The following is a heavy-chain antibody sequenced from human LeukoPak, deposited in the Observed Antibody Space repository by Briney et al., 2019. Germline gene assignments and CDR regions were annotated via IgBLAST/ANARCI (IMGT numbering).Heavy chain of an antibody. Sequence: PSETLSLTCTVSGGSISSGTYYWGWIRQSPGKGLEWIGSIYHTGSTYYNPSFKSRVTMSVDTSKNQFSLKLSSLTAADTAVYYCARDRKYYYHMDVWGKGTTVTVSS. J-gene: IGHJ6*03. CDR1: GGSISSGTYY. CDR2: IYHTGST. V-gene: IGHV4-39*07. CDR3: ARDRKYYYHMDV.